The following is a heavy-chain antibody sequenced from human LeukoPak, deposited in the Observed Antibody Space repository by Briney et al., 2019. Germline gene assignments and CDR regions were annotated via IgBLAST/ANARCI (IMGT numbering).Heavy chain of an antibody. V-gene: IGHV4-39*07. CDR3: ARDPSITIFGVAHGGMDV. Sequence: KTSETLSLTCTVSGGSISSSSYYWGWIRQPPGKGLEWIGSIYYSGSTYYNPSLKSRVTMSVDTSKNQFSLKLSSVTAADTAVYYCARDPSITIFGVAHGGMDVWGKGTTVTVSS. D-gene: IGHD3-3*01. CDR2: IYYSGST. CDR1: GGSISSSSYY. J-gene: IGHJ6*03.